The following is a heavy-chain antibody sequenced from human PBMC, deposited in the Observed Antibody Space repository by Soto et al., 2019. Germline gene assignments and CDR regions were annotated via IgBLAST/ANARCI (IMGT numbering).Heavy chain of an antibody. CDR3: AKDRRADWESYYYYAMDV. D-gene: IGHD1-26*01. CDR2: IIPSYGTA. V-gene: IGHV1-69*13. J-gene: IGHJ6*02. CDR1: GGTFSSFT. Sequence: SVNVSCKASGGTFSSFTISWVRQAPAQGLEWMGGIIPSYGTANYAQKFQDRVTIIADASTTTAYMELSSLRSEDTAIYYCAKDRRADWESYYYYAMDVWGQGTTVTVSS.